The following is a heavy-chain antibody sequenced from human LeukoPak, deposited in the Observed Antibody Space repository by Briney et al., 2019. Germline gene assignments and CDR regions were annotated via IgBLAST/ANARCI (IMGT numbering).Heavy chain of an antibody. J-gene: IGHJ4*02. CDR3: AKDITMIVVVRFGY. V-gene: IGHV3-53*01. Sequence: PGGSLRLSCAASGFTVSSNYMSWVRQAPGKGLEWVSVIYSGGSTYYADSVKGRFTISRDNSKNTLYLQMNSLRAEDTAVYYCAKDITMIVVVRFGYWGQGTLVTVSS. CDR2: IYSGGST. CDR1: GFTVSSNY. D-gene: IGHD3-22*01.